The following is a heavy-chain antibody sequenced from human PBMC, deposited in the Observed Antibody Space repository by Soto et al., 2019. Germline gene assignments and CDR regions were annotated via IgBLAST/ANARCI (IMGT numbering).Heavy chain of an antibody. CDR2: INAGNGNT. Sequence: ASVKVSCKASGYTFTSYAMHWVRQAPGQRLEWMGWINAGNGNTKYSQKFQGRVTITRDTSASTAYMELSSLRSEDTAVYYCARRGGGYSYGYYGAFDIWGQGTMVTVS. V-gene: IGHV1-3*01. CDR3: ARRGGGYSYGYYGAFDI. CDR1: GYTFTSYA. D-gene: IGHD5-18*01. J-gene: IGHJ3*02.